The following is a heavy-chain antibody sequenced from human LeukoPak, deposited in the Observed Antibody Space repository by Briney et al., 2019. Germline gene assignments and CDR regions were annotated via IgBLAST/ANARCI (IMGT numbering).Heavy chain of an antibody. CDR2: IIPIFDTA. CDR1: GYTFTSYY. D-gene: IGHD1-26*01. J-gene: IGHJ4*02. V-gene: IGHV1-69*13. CDR3: ARDARGSYSQGYFDY. Sequence: GASVKVSCKASGYTFTSYYMHWVRQAPGQGLEWMGGIIPIFDTANYAQKFQGRVTITADESTSTAYMELSSLRSEDTAVCYCARDARGSYSQGYFDYWGQGTLVTVSS.